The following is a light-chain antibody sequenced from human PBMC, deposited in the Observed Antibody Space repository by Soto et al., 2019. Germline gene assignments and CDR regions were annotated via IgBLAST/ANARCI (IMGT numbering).Light chain of an antibody. CDR3: QQSFSSPPWT. J-gene: IGKJ1*01. CDR2: AAS. CDR1: QVISSY. V-gene: IGKV1-39*01. Sequence: IQLTHSPSSLSASVGDRVTITCRASQVISSYLAWYQQKPGKAPNLLIYAASSLQSGVPSRFSGSGSGTHFTLTISSLQPEDFATYYCQQSFSSPPWTFGQGTKVDI.